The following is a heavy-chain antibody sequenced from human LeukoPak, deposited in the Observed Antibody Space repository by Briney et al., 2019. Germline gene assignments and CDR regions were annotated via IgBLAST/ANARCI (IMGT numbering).Heavy chain of an antibody. CDR2: VYYSART. D-gene: IGHD2-21*02. CDR1: AGHISSYY. J-gene: IGHJ5*02. Sequence: SETLSLTCTVSAGHISSYYWSWIRQPPGKGPEWIGYVYYSARTDYNPSLKSRVSISVDKLKSQFSLKLSSVTAADTGVYFCARGGGCTGGDCYSDWFDPWGPGILVTVPS. V-gene: IGHV4-59*12. CDR3: ARGGGCTGGDCYSDWFDP.